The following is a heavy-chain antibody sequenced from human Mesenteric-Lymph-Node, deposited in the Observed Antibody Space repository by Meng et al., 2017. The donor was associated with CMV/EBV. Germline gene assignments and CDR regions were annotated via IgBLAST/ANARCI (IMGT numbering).Heavy chain of an antibody. V-gene: IGHV3-53*01. CDR2: IYSDGST. CDR1: GFTVSGNY. J-gene: IGHJ4*02. Sequence: GESLKISCAASGFTVSGNYMTWVRQAPGKGLEWVSVIYSDGSTYYADSVKGRFTISRDSSKNTLYLQMNSLRAEDTAVYYCAKDPYCSIGSCYSDYWGQGILVTVSS. CDR3: AKDPYCSIGSCYSDY. D-gene: IGHD2-15*01.